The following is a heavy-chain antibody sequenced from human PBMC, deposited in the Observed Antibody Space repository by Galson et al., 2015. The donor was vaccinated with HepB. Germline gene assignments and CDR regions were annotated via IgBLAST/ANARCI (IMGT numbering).Heavy chain of an antibody. D-gene: IGHD2-2*01. V-gene: IGHV3-30-3*01. CDR2: ISYDGSNK. J-gene: IGHJ6*03. Sequence: SLRLSCAASGFTFSSYAMHWVRQAPGKGLEWVAVISYDGSNKYYADSVKGRFTISRDNSKNTLYLQMNSLRAEDTAVYYCARDQGFWSSTSCYYYMDVWGKGTTVTVSS. CDR3: ARDQGFWSSTSCYYYMDV. CDR1: GFTFSSYA.